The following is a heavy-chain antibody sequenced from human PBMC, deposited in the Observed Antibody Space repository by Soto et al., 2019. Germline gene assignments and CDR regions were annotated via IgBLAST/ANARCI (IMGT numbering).Heavy chain of an antibody. V-gene: IGHV4-39*01. CDR1: GGSISSSSYY. CDR3: ARHEERVTLGAPNWFDP. Sequence: PSETLSLTCTVSGGSISSSSYYWGWIRQPPGKGLEWIGSIYYSRSTYYNPSLKSRVTISVDTSKNQFSLKLSSVTAADTAVYYCARHEERVTLGAPNWFDPWGQGTLVTVSS. D-gene: IGHD3-16*01. CDR2: IYYSRST. J-gene: IGHJ5*02.